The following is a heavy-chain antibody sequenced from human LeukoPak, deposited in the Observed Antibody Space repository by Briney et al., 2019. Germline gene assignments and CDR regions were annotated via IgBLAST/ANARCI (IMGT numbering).Heavy chain of an antibody. CDR2: IYTSGST. CDR1: GGSISSGSYY. J-gene: IGHJ4*02. CDR3: ARLDSSGWGEYFDY. D-gene: IGHD6-19*01. V-gene: IGHV4-61*02. Sequence: SQTLSLTCTVSGGSISSGSYYWSWIRQPAGKGLEWIGRIYTSGSTNYNPSLKSRVTISVDTSKNQFSLKLSSVTAADTAVYYCARLDSSGWGEYFDYWGQGTLVTVSS.